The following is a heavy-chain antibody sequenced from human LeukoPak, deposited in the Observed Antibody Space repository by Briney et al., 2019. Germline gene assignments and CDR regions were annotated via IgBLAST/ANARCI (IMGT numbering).Heavy chain of an antibody. Sequence: SETLPLTCTVSGGSISSSSYYWSWIRQPPGKGLEWIGYIYYSGSTNYNPSLKSRVTISVDTSKNQFSLKLSSVTAADTAVYYCATSPRYYYDSNWFDPWGQGTLVTVSS. CDR2: IYYSGST. J-gene: IGHJ5*02. CDR3: ATSPRYYYDSNWFDP. D-gene: IGHD3-22*01. V-gene: IGHV4-61*01. CDR1: GGSISSSSYY.